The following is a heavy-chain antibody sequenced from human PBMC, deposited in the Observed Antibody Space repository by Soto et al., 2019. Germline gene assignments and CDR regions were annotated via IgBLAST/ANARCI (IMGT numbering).Heavy chain of an antibody. D-gene: IGHD4-17*01. Sequence: QVQLVQSGAEVKKPGASVKVSCKASGYTFTSYDINWVRQATGQGLEWMGWMNANSGNTGYAQKFQGRVTMTTNTSNTTANMELSSLRSEDTAVYYGARTLYGANVDYWGQGTLVTVSS. J-gene: IGHJ4*02. CDR2: MNANSGNT. V-gene: IGHV1-8*01. CDR1: GYTFTSYD. CDR3: ARTLYGANVDY.